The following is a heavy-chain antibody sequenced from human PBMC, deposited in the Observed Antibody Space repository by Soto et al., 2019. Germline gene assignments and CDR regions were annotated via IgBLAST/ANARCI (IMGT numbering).Heavy chain of an antibody. D-gene: IGHD3-10*01. CDR1: GGSFSDYY. J-gene: IGHJ6*02. CDR3: ARVVFPGILSGASVSMVRGAVLYHDYDGMDV. V-gene: IGHV4-34*01. CDR2: INHSGST. Sequence: PSETLSLTCAVYGGSFSDYYWSWIRXXTGKGLEWIGEINHSGSTNDNPSLNSRVTISVDTSKNQFSLKLSSVTAADTAVYYCARVVFPGILSGASVSMVRGAVLYHDYDGMDVWGQGITVTVSS.